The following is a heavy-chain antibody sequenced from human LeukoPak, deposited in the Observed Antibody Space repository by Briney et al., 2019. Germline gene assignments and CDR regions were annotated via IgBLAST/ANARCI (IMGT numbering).Heavy chain of an antibody. CDR1: AGSISSSSHY. D-gene: IGHD3-10*01. CDR3: ASPVQLLWFGELYNYHAFDI. J-gene: IGHJ3*02. CDR2: VYYSGRT. Sequence: KSSQTLSLTCTVSAGSISSSSHYWGWIRQPPGKGLEWIGSVYYSGRTYYNPSLKSRVTISVDTSKNQFSLKLSSVTAADTAVYYCASPVQLLWFGELYNYHAFDIWGQGTMVTVSS. V-gene: IGHV4-39*01.